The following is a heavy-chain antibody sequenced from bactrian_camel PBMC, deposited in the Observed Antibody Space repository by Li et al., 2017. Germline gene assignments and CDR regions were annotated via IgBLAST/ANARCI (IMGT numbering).Heavy chain of an antibody. J-gene: IGHJ4*01. CDR1: KDTFSRNC. CDR3: AVLVPVYGL. V-gene: IGHV3S9*01. D-gene: IGHD3*01. CDR2: IKSDGTT. Sequence: HVQLVESGGGLVQPGGSLRLSCVASKDTFSRNCMGWFRQAPGEGLECVSGIKSDGTTVYADSVKGRYTISRDNAKNTVFLQMNILKSEDTALYYCAVLVPVYGLWGQGTQVTVS.